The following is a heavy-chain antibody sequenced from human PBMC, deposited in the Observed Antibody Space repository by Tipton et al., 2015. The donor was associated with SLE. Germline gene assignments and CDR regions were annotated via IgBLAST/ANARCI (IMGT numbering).Heavy chain of an antibody. CDR1: GFTFSNAW. CDR2: IKSKTDGGTT. V-gene: IGHV3-15*01. CDR3: TPFLDSQGWSFDL. J-gene: IGHJ2*01. Sequence: SLRLSCAASGFTFSNAWMSWVRQAPGKGLEWVGRIKSKTDGGTTDYAAPVKGRFTISRDDSKNTLYLQMNSLKTEDTAVYYCTPFLDSQGWSFDLWGRGTLVTVPS. D-gene: IGHD3-9*01.